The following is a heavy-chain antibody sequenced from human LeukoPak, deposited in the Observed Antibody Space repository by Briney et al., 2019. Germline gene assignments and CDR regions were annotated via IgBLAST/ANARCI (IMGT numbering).Heavy chain of an antibody. CDR2: FDPEDGET. Sequence: ASVKVSCKVSGYTLTELSMHWVRQAPGKGLEWMGGFDPEDGETIYAQKFQGRVTMTEDTSTDTAYMELSSPRSEDTAVYYCATDITMIVVLTYWGQGTLVTVSS. J-gene: IGHJ4*02. V-gene: IGHV1-24*01. CDR1: GYTLTELS. D-gene: IGHD3-22*01. CDR3: ATDITMIVVLTY.